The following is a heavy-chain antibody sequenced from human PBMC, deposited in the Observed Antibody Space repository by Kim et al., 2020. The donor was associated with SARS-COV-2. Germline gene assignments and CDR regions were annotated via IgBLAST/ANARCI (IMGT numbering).Heavy chain of an antibody. CDR1: GFTFSSYG. V-gene: IGHV3-23*01. Sequence: GGSLRLSCAASGFTFSSYGMSWVRQAPGKGLEWVSSISGGGDSTYYTDSVKGRFSISRDNSKNTLYLQMNTLRADDTAAYYCAKGTGKYYFDYWGQGSLVTVSS. CDR3: AKGTGKYYFDY. CDR2: ISGGGDST. D-gene: IGHD3-10*01. J-gene: IGHJ4*02.